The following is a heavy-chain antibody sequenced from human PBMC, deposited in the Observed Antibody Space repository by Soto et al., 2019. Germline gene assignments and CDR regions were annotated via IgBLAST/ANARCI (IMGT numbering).Heavy chain of an antibody. D-gene: IGHD3-10*01. CDR1: GYTFTSYY. Sequence: GASVKVSCKSSGYTFTSYYMHWVRQAPGQGLEWMGIINPSGGSTSYAQKFQGRVTMTRDTSTSTVYMELSSLRSEDTAVYYCARTRRKTPVLLWFGELLDWGQGTLVTVSS. CDR3: ARTRRKTPVLLWFGELLD. V-gene: IGHV1-46*01. CDR2: INPSGGST. J-gene: IGHJ4*02.